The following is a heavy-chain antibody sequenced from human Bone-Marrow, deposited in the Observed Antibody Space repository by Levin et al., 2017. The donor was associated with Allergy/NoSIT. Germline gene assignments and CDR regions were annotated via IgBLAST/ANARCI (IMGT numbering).Heavy chain of an antibody. D-gene: IGHD6-19*01. Sequence: VASVKVSCKASGYTFTSYAMHWVRQAPGQRLEWMGWINAGNGNTKYSQKFQGRVTITRDTSASTAYMELSSLRSEDTAVYYCARDRLAVAGRANWFDPWGQGTLVTVSS. CDR2: INAGNGNT. J-gene: IGHJ5*02. V-gene: IGHV1-3*01. CDR3: ARDRLAVAGRANWFDP. CDR1: GYTFTSYA.